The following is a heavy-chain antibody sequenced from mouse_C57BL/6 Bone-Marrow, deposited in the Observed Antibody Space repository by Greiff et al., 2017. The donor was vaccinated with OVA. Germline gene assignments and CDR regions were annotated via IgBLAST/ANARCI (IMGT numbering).Heavy chain of an antibody. J-gene: IGHJ3*01. CDR3: AREGYDYDG. CDR1: GYTFTSYT. V-gene: IGHV1-4*01. D-gene: IGHD2-4*01. CDR2: INPSSGYT. Sequence: QVQLKESGAELARPGASVKMSCKASGYTFTSYTMHWVKQRPGQGLEWIGYINPSSGYTKYNQKFKDKATLTADKSSSTAYMQLSSLTSEDSAVYYCAREGYDYDGWGQGTLVTVSA.